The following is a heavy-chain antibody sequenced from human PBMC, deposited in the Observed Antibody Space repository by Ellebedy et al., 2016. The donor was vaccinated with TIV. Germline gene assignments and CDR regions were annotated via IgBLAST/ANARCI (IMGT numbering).Heavy chain of an antibody. D-gene: IGHD3-22*01. V-gene: IGHV3-33*08. J-gene: IGHJ4*02. Sequence: PGGSLRLSCAASGFTFSSYGMHWVRQAPGKGLEWVAVIWYDGSNKYYADSVKGRFTISRDNSKNTLYLQMNSLRAEDTAVYYCARCDSSGYYYLNYWGQGTLVTVSS. CDR2: IWYDGSNK. CDR3: ARCDSSGYYYLNY. CDR1: GFTFSSYG.